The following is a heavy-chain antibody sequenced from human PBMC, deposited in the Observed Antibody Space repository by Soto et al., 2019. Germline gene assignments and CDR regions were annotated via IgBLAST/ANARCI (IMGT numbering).Heavy chain of an antibody. J-gene: IGHJ4*02. Sequence: QITLKESGPTLVKPTHTLTLTCTFSGFSLSTSGVGVGWIRQPPGKALQWLALIYWDDDKRYSSSLNSRLTITKDTSKNHVVLTMTNMDPVDTATYYCAHSRPPRLLDYWGQGTLVTVSS. V-gene: IGHV2-5*02. CDR3: AHSRPPRLLDY. CDR1: GFSLSTSGVG. D-gene: IGHD6-6*01. CDR2: IYWDDDK.